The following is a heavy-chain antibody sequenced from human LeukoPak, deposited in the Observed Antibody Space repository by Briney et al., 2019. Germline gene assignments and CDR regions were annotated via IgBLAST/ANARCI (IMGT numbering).Heavy chain of an antibody. D-gene: IGHD6-13*01. V-gene: IGHV3-21*06. CDR3: ARDPRGAADTYGMDV. J-gene: IGHJ6*02. CDR2: ISSSSNYI. CDR1: GFTFSSYS. Sequence: GGSLRLSCAASGFTFSSYSMNWVRQAPGKGLEWVSSISSSSNYIFYADSVKGRFTISRVNAKNSLYLHMNSLRAEDTAVYYCARDPRGAADTYGMDVWGQGTTVTVSS.